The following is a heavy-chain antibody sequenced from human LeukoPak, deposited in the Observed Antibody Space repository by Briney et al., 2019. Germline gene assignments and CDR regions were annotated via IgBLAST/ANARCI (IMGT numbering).Heavy chain of an antibody. V-gene: IGHV3-74*01. D-gene: IGHD6-13*01. J-gene: IGHJ4*02. CDR2: IDTDGSST. CDR3: ILAAAGTEIDS. CDR1: GFTFSSYW. Sequence: PGGSLRLSCAASGFTFSSYWMHWVRQAPGKGLVWVSRIDTDGSSTSYADSVKGRFTISRDNAKNTLYLQMSSLRAEDTAVYYCILAAAGTEIDSWGQGTLVTVSS.